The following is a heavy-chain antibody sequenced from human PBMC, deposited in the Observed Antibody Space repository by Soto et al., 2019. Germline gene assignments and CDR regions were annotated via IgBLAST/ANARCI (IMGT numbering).Heavy chain of an antibody. Sequence: QVQLVQSGAEVKRPGASVKVSCKASGYTFTSYYIHWVRQAPGQGLVWMGVIYPDGGTTSYAQKFQGRVTMTRDTSTSSVYMELSSLRSEDMAVYYCAREDPAIAGFDYWGQGTLVTVSS. V-gene: IGHV1-46*01. J-gene: IGHJ4*02. CDR2: IYPDGGTT. CDR1: GYTFTSYY. CDR3: AREDPAIAGFDY.